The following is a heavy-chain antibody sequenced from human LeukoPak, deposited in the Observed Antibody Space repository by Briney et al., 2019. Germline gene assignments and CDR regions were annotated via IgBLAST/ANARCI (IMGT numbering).Heavy chain of an antibody. V-gene: IGHV1-18*01. CDR3: ARDQIVVVVAATESYYYYVMDV. CDR1: GYTFTSYG. J-gene: IGHJ6*02. D-gene: IGHD2-15*01. Sequence: ASVKVSCKASGYTFTSYGISWVRQAPGQGLEWMGWISAYNGNTNNAQKLQGRVTMATDASTSTAYMELRSLRSDDTAVYYCARDQIVVVVAATESYYYYVMDVWGQGTTVTVSS. CDR2: ISAYNGNT.